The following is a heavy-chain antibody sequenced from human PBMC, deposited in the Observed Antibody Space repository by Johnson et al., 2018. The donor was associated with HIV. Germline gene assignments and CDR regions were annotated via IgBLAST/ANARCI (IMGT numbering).Heavy chain of an antibody. J-gene: IGHJ3*02. CDR1: GFSFSDFY. D-gene: IGHD3-10*01. Sequence: VQLVESGGGLVKPGGSLRLSCAASGFSFSDFYMSWIRQAPGKGLEWVSVIYSGGSTYYADSVKGRFTISRDNSKNSLYLQMNSLRAEDTAVYYCAREGFIPVLLRGGAFDIWGQGTMVTVSS. V-gene: IGHV3-66*01. CDR2: IYSGGST. CDR3: AREGFIPVLLRGGAFDI.